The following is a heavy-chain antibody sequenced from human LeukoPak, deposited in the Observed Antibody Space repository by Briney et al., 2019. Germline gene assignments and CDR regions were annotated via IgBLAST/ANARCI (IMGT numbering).Heavy chain of an antibody. V-gene: IGHV1-8*03. Sequence: ASVKVSCKASGYTFTSYDINWVRQATGQGLEWMGWMNPNSGNTGYAQKFQGRVTITRNTSISTAYMELSSLRSEDTAVYYCARGGRGSSWYYYYYYMDVWGKGTTVTVSS. CDR1: GYTFTSYD. D-gene: IGHD6-13*01. CDR2: MNPNSGNT. J-gene: IGHJ6*03. CDR3: ARGGRGSSWYYYYYYMDV.